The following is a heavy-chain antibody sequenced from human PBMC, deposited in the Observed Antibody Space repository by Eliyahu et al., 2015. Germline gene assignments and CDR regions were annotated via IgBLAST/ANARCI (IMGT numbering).Heavy chain of an antibody. CDR1: GFXFSXXG. V-gene: IGHV3-33*01. J-gene: IGHJ4*02. CDR3: ARDGGSKHNWNYRFEH. D-gene: IGHD1-7*01. CDR2: VWFDGSNK. Sequence: QVQLEESGGGVVQPGRSLRLSCAXSGFXFSXXGMHWVRQAPGKGLEWVAVVWFDGSNKYYAESVKGRFTISRDNSKNTLFLQMNSLRAEDTAVYYCARDGGSKHNWNYRFEHWGQGTLVTVSS.